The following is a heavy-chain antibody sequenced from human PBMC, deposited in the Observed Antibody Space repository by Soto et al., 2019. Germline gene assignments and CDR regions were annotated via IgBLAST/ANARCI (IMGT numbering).Heavy chain of an antibody. CDR3: ARAPPGPAPRWGV. J-gene: IGHJ6*02. CDR2: IYPTGST. V-gene: IGHV4-30-2*06. D-gene: IGHD3-16*01. CDR1: CGSITSGGYS. Sequence: SETLSLTCTVSCGSITSGGYSWSWIRQSPGKGLEWIGYIYPTGSTYYNPSLKNRVAISIDTSQNQFSLQLTSVTAADTAVYYCARAPPGPAPRWGVWGQGTTVTVSS.